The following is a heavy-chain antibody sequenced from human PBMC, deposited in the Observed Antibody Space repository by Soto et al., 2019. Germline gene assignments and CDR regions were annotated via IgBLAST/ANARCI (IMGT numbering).Heavy chain of an antibody. CDR2: IYYSGST. D-gene: IGHD5-12*01. Sequence: QVQLQESGPGLVKPSETLSLTCTVSGGSISSYYWSWIRQPPGKGLEWIGFIYYSGSTNYNPSLKSRVTISVDTSKNQFSLKPSSVTAADTAMYYCARSRYSGYDSVDYWGQGTLVTVSS. CDR1: GGSISSYY. J-gene: IGHJ4*02. V-gene: IGHV4-59*01. CDR3: ARSRYSGYDSVDY.